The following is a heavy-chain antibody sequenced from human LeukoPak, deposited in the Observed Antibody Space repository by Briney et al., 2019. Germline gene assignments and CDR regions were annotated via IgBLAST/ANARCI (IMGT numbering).Heavy chain of an antibody. V-gene: IGHV5-51*01. J-gene: IGHJ6*03. CDR1: GYSFTSYW. D-gene: IGHD2-15*01. Sequence: GESLKISCKGSGYSFTSYWIGWVRQMPGKGLEWMGIIYPGDSDTRYSPSFQGQVTISADKSISTAYLQWSSLKASDTAMYYCARHLRGYCSGGSSYGYYYYMDVWGKGTTVTVSS. CDR2: IYPGDSDT. CDR3: ARHLRGYCSGGSSYGYYYYMDV.